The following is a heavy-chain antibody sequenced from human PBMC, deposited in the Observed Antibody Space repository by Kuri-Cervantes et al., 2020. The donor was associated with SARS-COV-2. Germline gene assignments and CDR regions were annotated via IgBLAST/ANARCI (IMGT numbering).Heavy chain of an antibody. Sequence: LRLSCTVSGGSISSGDYYWSWIRQPPGKGLEWIGYIYYSGSTYYNPSLKSRVTISVDTSKNQFSLKLSSVTAADTAVYYCARAPGYYDSSSYYNNYFDYWGQGTLVTVSS. CDR2: IYYSGST. J-gene: IGHJ4*02. CDR3: ARAPGYYDSSSYYNNYFDY. D-gene: IGHD3-22*01. V-gene: IGHV4-30-4*08. CDR1: GGSISSGDYY.